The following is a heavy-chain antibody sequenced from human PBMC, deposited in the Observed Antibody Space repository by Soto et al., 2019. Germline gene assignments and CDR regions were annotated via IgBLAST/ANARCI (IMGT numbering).Heavy chain of an antibody. CDR1: GFSLSTSGMC. CDR3: ARTDGYCSGGSCYDAFDY. CDR2: IDWDDDK. J-gene: IGHJ4*02. Sequence: SGPTLVNPTQTLTLTCTLSGFSLSTSGMCVSWIRQPPGKALEWLALIDWDDDKYYSTSLKTRLTISKDTSKNQVVLTMTNMDPVDTATYYCARTDGYCSGGSCYDAFDYWGQGTLVTVS. V-gene: IGHV2-70*01. D-gene: IGHD2-15*01.